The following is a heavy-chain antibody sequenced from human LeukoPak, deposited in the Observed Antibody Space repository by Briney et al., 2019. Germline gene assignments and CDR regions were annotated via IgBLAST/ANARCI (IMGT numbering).Heavy chain of an antibody. CDR3: ARGSTYSSGWYTGFDY. V-gene: IGHV3-21*01. CDR2: ITSSSSYT. J-gene: IGHJ4*02. CDR1: GFTFSSYS. Sequence: GGSLRLSCAGSGFTFSSYSMNWVRQAPGKGLEWVSSITSSSSYTYYADSVKGRFTISRDNAKKSVYLQMNSLRAEDTAVYYCARGSTYSSGWYTGFDYWGQGTLVTVSS. D-gene: IGHD6-19*01.